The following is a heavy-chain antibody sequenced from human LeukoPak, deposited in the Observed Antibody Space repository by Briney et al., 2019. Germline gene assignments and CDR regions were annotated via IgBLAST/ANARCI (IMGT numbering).Heavy chain of an antibody. Sequence: GGSLRLSCAVSGLTFNNYAMSWVRQAPGKGLEWVSGISGRGASKYYADSVKGRFTISRDNSKNTLYLQKNSLRAEDTAVYYCAELGITMIGGVWGKGTTVTISS. CDR3: AELGITMIGGV. V-gene: IGHV3-23*01. J-gene: IGHJ6*04. CDR1: GLTFNNYA. CDR2: ISGRGASK. D-gene: IGHD3-10*02.